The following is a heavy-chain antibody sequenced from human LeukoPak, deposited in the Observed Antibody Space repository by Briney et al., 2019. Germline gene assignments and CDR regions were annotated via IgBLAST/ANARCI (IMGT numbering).Heavy chain of an antibody. CDR2: VSYDGGAK. CDR1: GFTFNTYA. V-gene: IGHV3-30*03. D-gene: IGHD6-19*01. Sequence: GGSLRLSCAASGFTFNTYALHWGRQAPGKGLEWVAVVSYDGGAKYYADSVKGRFTISRDNSKNTVDLQMYSLRAEDSAVYYCARSLGSGWIHLVEYWGQGTLVTVSS. J-gene: IGHJ4*02. CDR3: ARSLGSGWIHLVEY.